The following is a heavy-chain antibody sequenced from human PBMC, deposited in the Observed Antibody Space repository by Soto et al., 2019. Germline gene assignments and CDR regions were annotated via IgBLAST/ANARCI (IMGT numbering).Heavy chain of an antibody. J-gene: IGHJ4*02. CDR3: ARRSGSYEATDDY. D-gene: IGHD1-26*01. Sequence: QLQLQESGPGLVKPSETLSLTCTVSGGSISSSSYYWGWIRQPPGKGLEWIGSIYYSGSTYYNTSLTSRGTRSVDTSKNQFSLKLSSVTAADTAVYDCARRSGSYEATDDYWGQGTLVTVSS. V-gene: IGHV4-39*01. CDR2: IYYSGST. CDR1: GGSISSSSYY.